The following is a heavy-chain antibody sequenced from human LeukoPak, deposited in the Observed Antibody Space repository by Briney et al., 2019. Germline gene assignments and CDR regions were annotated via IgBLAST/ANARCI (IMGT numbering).Heavy chain of an antibody. Sequence: PGGSLRLSCAASGFTFSDYYMSWIRQAPGKGLEWVAFIRYDGSNKYYADSVKGRFTISRDNSKNTLYLQMNSLRAEDTAVYYCAKDLGYSSSSPSSYWGQGTLVTVSS. D-gene: IGHD6-6*01. CDR1: GFTFSDYY. J-gene: IGHJ4*02. V-gene: IGHV3-30*02. CDR3: AKDLGYSSSSPSSY. CDR2: IRYDGSNK.